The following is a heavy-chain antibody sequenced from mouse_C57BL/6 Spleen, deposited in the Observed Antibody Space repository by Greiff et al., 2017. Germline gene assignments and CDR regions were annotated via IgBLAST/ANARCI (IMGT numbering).Heavy chain of an antibody. D-gene: IGHD1-1*01. J-gene: IGHJ4*01. V-gene: IGHV1-80*01. CDR3: ARSGYYGIYYAMDY. CDR2: IYPGDGDT. CDR1: GYAFSSYW. Sequence: QVQLKQSGAELVKPGASVKISCKASGYAFSSYWMNWVKQRPGKGLEWIGQIYPGDGDTNYNGKFKGKATLTADKSSSTAYMQLSSLTSEDSAVYFCARSGYYGIYYAMDYWGQGTSVTVSS.